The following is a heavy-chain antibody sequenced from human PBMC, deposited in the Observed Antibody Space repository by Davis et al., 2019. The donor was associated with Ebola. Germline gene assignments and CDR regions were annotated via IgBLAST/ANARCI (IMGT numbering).Heavy chain of an antibody. CDR3: AKDLTSYYGSGDFFDY. Sequence: GESLKISCAASGFLFSSYAMSWVRQAPGRGLEWVSSIIASGGATFYADSVKGRIVMSRDNSNDTLYLRMNNLRAEDTAIYYCAKDLTSYYGSGDFFDYWGQGILVTVSS. CDR2: IIASGGAT. J-gene: IGHJ4*02. V-gene: IGHV3-23*01. CDR1: GFLFSSYA. D-gene: IGHD3-10*01.